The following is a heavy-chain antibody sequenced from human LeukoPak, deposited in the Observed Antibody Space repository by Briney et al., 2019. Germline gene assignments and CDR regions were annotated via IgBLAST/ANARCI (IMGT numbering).Heavy chain of an antibody. CDR3: AKDGSSGYYADY. CDR1: GFTFSSYG. D-gene: IGHD3-22*01. CDR2: IRYDGSNK. J-gene: IGHJ4*02. Sequence: PGGSLRLSCAASGFTFSSYGMHWVRQAPGKVLEWVAFIRYDGSNKYYADSVKGRFTISRDNSKNTLYLQMNSLRAEDTAVYYCAKDGSSGYYADYWGQGTLVTVSS. V-gene: IGHV3-30*02.